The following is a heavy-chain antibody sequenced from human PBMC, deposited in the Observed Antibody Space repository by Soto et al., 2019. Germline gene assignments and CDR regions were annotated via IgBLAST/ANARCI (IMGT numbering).Heavy chain of an antibody. CDR1: GYTFTSYY. D-gene: IGHD4-4*01. Sequence: ASVKVSCKASGYTFTSYYIHWVRQAPGQGLEWVGLINPIGGSTKYAQKLQGRVTLTRDTSTSTVYMELSSPTSEDTAMYYCARDPIRDGYNNGLDHWGQGTLVTVSS. J-gene: IGHJ4*02. CDR2: INPIGGST. V-gene: IGHV1-46*01. CDR3: ARDPIRDGYNNGLDH.